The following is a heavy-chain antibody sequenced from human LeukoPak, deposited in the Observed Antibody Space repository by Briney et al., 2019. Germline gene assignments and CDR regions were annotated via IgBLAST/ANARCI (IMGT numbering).Heavy chain of an antibody. CDR1: GGTFSSYA. V-gene: IGHV3-23*01. J-gene: IGHJ4*02. CDR2: VNPNSGST. D-gene: IGHD3-22*01. CDR3: AKDPYYDSSGYYFGFDY. Sequence: GASVKVSCKASGGTFSSYAISWVRQAPGQGLEWMGWVNPNSGSTYYADSVKGRFTISRDNSKNTLYLQMNSLRAEDTAVYYCAKDPYYDSSGYYFGFDYWGQGTLVTVSS.